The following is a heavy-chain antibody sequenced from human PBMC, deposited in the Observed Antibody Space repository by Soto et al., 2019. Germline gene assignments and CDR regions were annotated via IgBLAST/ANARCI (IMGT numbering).Heavy chain of an antibody. J-gene: IGHJ6*02. V-gene: IGHV1-69*13. D-gene: IGHD6-6*01. CDR2: IIPIFGTA. Sequence: GASVKVSCKASGGTFSSYAISWVRQAPGQGLEWMGGIIPIFGTANYAQKFQGRVTITADESTSTAYMELSSLRSEDTAVYYCARGRPIAPRDYYYYYGMDVWGQGTTVTVSS. CDR1: GGTFSSYA. CDR3: ARGRPIAPRDYYYYYGMDV.